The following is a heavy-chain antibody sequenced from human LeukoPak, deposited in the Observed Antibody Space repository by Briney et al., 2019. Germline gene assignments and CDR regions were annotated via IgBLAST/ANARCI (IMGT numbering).Heavy chain of an antibody. V-gene: IGHV4-34*01. CDR1: GGSFSGYY. Sequence: SETLSLTCAVYGGSFSGYYWSWIRQPPGKGLEWIGEINHSGSTNYNPSLKRRVTISVDTSKNQFSLKLSSVTAADTAVYYCAGGVYCSSTSCSGFDYWGQGTLVTVSS. D-gene: IGHD2-2*01. CDR2: INHSGST. CDR3: AGGVYCSSTSCSGFDY. J-gene: IGHJ4*02.